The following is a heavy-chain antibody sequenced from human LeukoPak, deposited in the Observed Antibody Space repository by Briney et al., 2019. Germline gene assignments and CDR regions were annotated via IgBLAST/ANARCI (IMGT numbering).Heavy chain of an antibody. CDR2: IYHSGST. J-gene: IGHJ4*02. Sequence: SETLSLTCTVSGYSISSGYYWGWIRQPPGKGLEWIGSIYHSGSTYCNPSLKSRVTISVDTSKNQFSLKLSSVTAADTAVYYCARIGTAMTDYWGQGTLVTVSS. D-gene: IGHD5-18*01. CDR3: ARIGTAMTDY. V-gene: IGHV4-38-2*02. CDR1: GYSISSGYY.